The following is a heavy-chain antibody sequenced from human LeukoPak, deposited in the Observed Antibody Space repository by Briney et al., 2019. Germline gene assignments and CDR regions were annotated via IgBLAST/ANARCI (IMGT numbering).Heavy chain of an antibody. J-gene: IGHJ4*02. CDR1: GVSISSSSYY. V-gene: IGHV4-39*01. CDR3: ASAMVRGVIMGFYY. CDR2: SYYSRST. Sequence: PSETLSLTCTGSGVSISSSSYYWGWLRQPPGKGREWIGSSYYSRSTYHNPFINSLISITVDTSKNQFSLKLSSVTAAETAVYYCASAMVRGVIMGFYYWGQGTLVTVSS. D-gene: IGHD3-10*01.